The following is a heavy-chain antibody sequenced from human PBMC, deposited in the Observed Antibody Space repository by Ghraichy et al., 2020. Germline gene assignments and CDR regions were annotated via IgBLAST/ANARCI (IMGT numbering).Heavy chain of an antibody. V-gene: IGHV3-64D*06. CDR2: ISSNGGST. CDR1: GFTFSTYG. D-gene: IGHD6-19*01. J-gene: IGHJ4*02. CDR3: VGYSSGWYDFDY. Sequence: GESMNISCSASGFTFSTYGMHWVRQAPGKGLEYVSGISSNGGSTHYADSVKGRFTISRDNSKNTLYLQMSSLRAEDTAVYYCVGYSSGWYDFDYWGQGTLVTVSS.